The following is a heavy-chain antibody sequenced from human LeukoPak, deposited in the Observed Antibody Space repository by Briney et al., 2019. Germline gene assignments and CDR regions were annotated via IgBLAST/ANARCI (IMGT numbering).Heavy chain of an antibody. Sequence: PSETLSLTCTVSGGSISSSSYYWGWIRQPPGKGLEWIGSIYYSGSTYYNPSLKSRVTISVDTSKNQFSLKLSSVTAADTAVYYCARDSEDSSSWYGVAPGLVYWGQGTLVTVSS. CDR2: IYYSGST. CDR3: ARDSEDSSSWYGVAPGLVY. CDR1: GGSISSSSYY. J-gene: IGHJ4*02. V-gene: IGHV4-39*07. D-gene: IGHD6-13*01.